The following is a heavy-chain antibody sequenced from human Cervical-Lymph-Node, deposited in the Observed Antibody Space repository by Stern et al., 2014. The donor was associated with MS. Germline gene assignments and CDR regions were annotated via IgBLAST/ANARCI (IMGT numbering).Heavy chain of an antibody. V-gene: IGHV1-2*06. CDR1: GYTFTAYY. J-gene: IGHJ6*02. Sequence: QVQLVQSGAEVKKPGASVKVSCRASGYTFTAYYMHWVRQAPGQGLERMGRINPNSGGAKHAPKFQGRFTLTRDTSISTAYMELSRVGSDDTAVYYCAKMPGAYAMDVWGQGTTVTVSS. D-gene: IGHD2-2*01. CDR2: INPNSGGA. CDR3: AKMPGAYAMDV.